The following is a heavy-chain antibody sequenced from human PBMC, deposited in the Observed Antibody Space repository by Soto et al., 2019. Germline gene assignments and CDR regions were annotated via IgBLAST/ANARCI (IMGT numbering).Heavy chain of an antibody. CDR1: XXSFSGHS. CDR3: STRAYDTNGYYRFDP. D-gene: IGHD3-22*01. Sequence: QQWGAGLLKPXXTLSLTXXXXXXSFSGHSWXXXXXXPGKGLEWIGDINHSGRVNYSPSLKSRVTISLDTSKNQFSLTLSAVTAADTAMYYCSTRAYDTNGYYRFDPWGQGTLVTVSS. CDR2: INHSGRV. V-gene: IGHV4-34*01. J-gene: IGHJ5*01.